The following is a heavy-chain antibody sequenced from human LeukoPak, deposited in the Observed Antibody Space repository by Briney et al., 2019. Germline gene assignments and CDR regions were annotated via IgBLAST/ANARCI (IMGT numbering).Heavy chain of an antibody. J-gene: IGHJ5*02. V-gene: IGHV3-53*01. D-gene: IGHD5/OR15-5a*01. CDR2: IYISGST. CDR3: AREVASTYNWFDP. CDR1: GFIFSNCW. Sequence: GGSLRLSCETSGFIFSNCWMTWVRQAPGKGLEWVSVIYISGSTYYADSVKGRFTISRDNSKNTLYLQMNSLRAEDTAVYYCAREVASTYNWFDPWGQGTLVTVSS.